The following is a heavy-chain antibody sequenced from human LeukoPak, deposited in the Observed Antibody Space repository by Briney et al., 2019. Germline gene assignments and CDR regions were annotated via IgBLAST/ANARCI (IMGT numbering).Heavy chain of an antibody. V-gene: IGHV1-69*13. Sequence: GASVKVSCKASGGTFSSYAISWVRQAPGQGLEWMGGIIPIFGTANYAQKFQGRVTITADESTSTAYMELSGLRSEDTAVYYCARGRSTSGGYYYYGMDVWGQGTTVTVSS. CDR1: GGTFSSYA. CDR2: IIPIFGTA. CDR3: ARGRSTSGGYYYYGMDV. D-gene: IGHD2-2*01. J-gene: IGHJ6*02.